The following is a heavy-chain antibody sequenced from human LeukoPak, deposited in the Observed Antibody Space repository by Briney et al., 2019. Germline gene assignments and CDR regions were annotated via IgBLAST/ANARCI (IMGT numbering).Heavy chain of an antibody. CDR2: INPKSGGT. CDR1: GYTFTGYY. V-gene: IGHV1-2*02. Sequence: ASVKVSCKASGYTFTGYYMHWVRQGPGQGLEWMVWINPKSGGTNYAQKLRGRVTMTRDTSITTAYMELSGLSSDDTAVYYCAREGPTEYWFDPWGQGTLVTVSS. CDR3: AREGPTEYWFDP. D-gene: IGHD1-26*01. J-gene: IGHJ5*02.